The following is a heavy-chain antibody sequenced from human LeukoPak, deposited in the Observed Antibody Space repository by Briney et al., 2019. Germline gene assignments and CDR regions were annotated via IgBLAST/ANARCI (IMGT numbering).Heavy chain of an antibody. CDR3: ARATHGDSHLYY. D-gene: IGHD4-17*01. CDR1: GGTFSSYA. J-gene: IGHJ4*02. Sequence: SVKDSCKASGGTFSSYAISWVRQAPGQGLEWMGRIIPIFGTANYAQKFQGRVTITTDESTSTAYMELSSLRSEDAAVYYCARATHGDSHLYYWGQGTLVTVSS. V-gene: IGHV1-69*05. CDR2: IIPIFGTA.